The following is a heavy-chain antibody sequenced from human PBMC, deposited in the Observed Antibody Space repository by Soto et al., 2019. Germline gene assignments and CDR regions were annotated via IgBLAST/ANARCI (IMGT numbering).Heavy chain of an antibody. J-gene: IGHJ4*02. CDR3: ARDRQNYGSLDY. CDR1: GYTISNNYG. V-gene: IGHV1-18*01. D-gene: IGHD4-17*01. CDR2: INSYNGVT. Sequence: QVQLVQSGAEVKNPGASVKVSCRASGYTISNNYGISWVRQAPGQGLEWMGWINSYNGVTNNARKFQDRVTLTTDASTTTAYMELRSLRSDDTAIYYCARDRQNYGSLDYWGQGTLVTVSS.